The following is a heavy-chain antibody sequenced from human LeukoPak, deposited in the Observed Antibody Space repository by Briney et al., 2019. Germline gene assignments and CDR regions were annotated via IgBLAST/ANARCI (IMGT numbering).Heavy chain of an antibody. J-gene: IGHJ5*02. CDR2: IYHSGST. Sequence: PSETLSLTCTVSNYSISSGYYWGWIRQSPGKGLEWIGSIYHSGSTYYNPSLKSRVSISVDTSKNQFSLKLTSVSAADTAVYYCARESPGYNPSWGQGTLVTVSS. D-gene: IGHD5-24*01. V-gene: IGHV4-38-2*02. CDR1: NYSISSGYY. CDR3: ARESPGYNPS.